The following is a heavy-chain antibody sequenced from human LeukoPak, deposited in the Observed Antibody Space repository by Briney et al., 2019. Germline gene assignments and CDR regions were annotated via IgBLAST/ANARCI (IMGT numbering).Heavy chain of an antibody. J-gene: IGHJ4*02. V-gene: IGHV4-34*01. CDR2: INHSGST. CDR1: GGSFSGSY. CDR3: ARRRGYSGYDWGLDY. Sequence: TSETLSLTCAVYGGSFSGSYWSWIRQPPGKGLEWIGEINHSGSTNYNPSLKIRVTISVDTSKNQFSLKLSSVTAADTAVYYCARRRGYSGYDWGLDYWGQGTLVTVSS. D-gene: IGHD5-12*01.